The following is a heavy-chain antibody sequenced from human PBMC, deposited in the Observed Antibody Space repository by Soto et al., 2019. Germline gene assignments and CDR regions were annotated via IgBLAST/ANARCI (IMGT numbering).Heavy chain of an antibody. CDR1: GFTFSSYE. CDR2: ISSSGSTI. CDR3: ARGIVWAAWYFDS. Sequence: EVQLVESGGGLVQPGGSLRLSCAASGFTFSSYEMNWVRQAPGKGLEWVSYISSSGSTIYYADSVKGRFTISRENANNSRYLQRNSLRAEDTAVYYCARGIVWAAWYFDSCGQGTLVVVSS. J-gene: IGHJ4*02. V-gene: IGHV3-48*03. D-gene: IGHD1-26*01.